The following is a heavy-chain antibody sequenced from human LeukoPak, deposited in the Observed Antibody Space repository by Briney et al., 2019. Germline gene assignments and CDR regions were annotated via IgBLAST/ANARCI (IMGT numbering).Heavy chain of an antibody. J-gene: IGHJ3*02. CDR3: ARVLTVRSGGYDAFDI. V-gene: IGHV3-13*01. CDR1: GFTFSSYD. CDR2: IDTAGDT. Sequence: PGGSLRLSCAASGFTFSSYDMHWVRHSTGKGLEWVSGIDTAGDTYYPASVKGRFTISRENAKNSLYLQMNSLRAGDTAVYYCARVLTVRSGGYDAFDIWGQGTMVTVSS. D-gene: IGHD6-25*01.